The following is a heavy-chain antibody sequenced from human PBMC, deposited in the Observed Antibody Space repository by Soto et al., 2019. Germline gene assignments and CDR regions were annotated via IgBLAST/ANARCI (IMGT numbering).Heavy chain of an antibody. D-gene: IGHD3-10*01. Sequence: QVQLVESGGGVVQPGRSLRLSCAASGFTFSSYGMHWVRQAPGKGLEWGAVISYDGSNKYYADSVKGRFTISRDNSKNTLYRQMNSLRAEDTAVYYCAKDGSGSYYIPDWFDPWGQGTLVTVSS. CDR3: AKDGSGSYYIPDWFDP. CDR2: ISYDGSNK. J-gene: IGHJ5*02. V-gene: IGHV3-30*18. CDR1: GFTFSSYG.